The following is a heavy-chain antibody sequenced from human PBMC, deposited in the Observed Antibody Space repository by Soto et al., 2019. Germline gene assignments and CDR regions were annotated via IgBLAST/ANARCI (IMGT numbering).Heavy chain of an antibody. CDR2: ISTSNGNT. V-gene: IGHV1-18*01. CDR3: ARGVTIFGVVTHDAFDI. D-gene: IGHD3-3*01. CDR1: GYRFTNYG. Sequence: ASVKVSCKASGYRFTNYGISWVRQAPGQGLEWMGWISTSNGNTNYAQNLQGRVTMTRNTSTSTAFMELSSLRSEDTAVYYCARGVTIFGVVTHDAFDIWGQGTMVTVS. J-gene: IGHJ3*02.